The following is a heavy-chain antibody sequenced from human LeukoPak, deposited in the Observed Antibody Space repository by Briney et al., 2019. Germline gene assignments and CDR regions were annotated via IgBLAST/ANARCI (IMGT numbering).Heavy chain of an antibody. CDR1: GFTFGSYG. Sequence: GGSLRLSCAASGFTFGSYGMHWVRQAPGKGLEWVAVIWYDGSNKYYADSVKGRFTISRDNSKNTLYLQMNSLRAEDTAVYYCAKPHYYDSSGYYSYYYYGMDVWGQGTTVTVSS. V-gene: IGHV3-33*06. J-gene: IGHJ6*02. CDR2: IWYDGSNK. D-gene: IGHD3-22*01. CDR3: AKPHYYDSSGYYSYYYYGMDV.